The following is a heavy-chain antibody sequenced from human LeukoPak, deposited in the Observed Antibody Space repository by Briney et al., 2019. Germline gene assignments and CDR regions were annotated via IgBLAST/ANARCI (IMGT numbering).Heavy chain of an antibody. Sequence: SETLSLTCTVSGGSISSSSYYWGWIRQPPGKGLEWIGRIYYSGSTYYNPSLKSRVTISVDTSKNQFSLKLSSVTAADTAVYYCARQGELERPRINEGYYYGMDVWGQGTTVTVSS. CDR3: ARQGELERPRINEGYYYGMDV. CDR1: GGSISSSSYY. D-gene: IGHD1-1*01. CDR2: IYYSGST. V-gene: IGHV4-39*01. J-gene: IGHJ6*02.